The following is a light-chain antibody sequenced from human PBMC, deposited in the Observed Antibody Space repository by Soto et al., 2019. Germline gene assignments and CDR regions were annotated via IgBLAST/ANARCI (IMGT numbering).Light chain of an antibody. Sequence: DIQMTQSPSSLSASVGDRITITCRASQSVTKYLNWYQRKPGKAPNLLIHAASSLQSGVPPRFSGSGSGTDFTLTISSLQPEDFAIYYCQQSYNIPYTFGQGTKLEIK. CDR2: AAS. CDR1: QSVTKY. V-gene: IGKV1-39*01. J-gene: IGKJ2*01. CDR3: QQSYNIPYT.